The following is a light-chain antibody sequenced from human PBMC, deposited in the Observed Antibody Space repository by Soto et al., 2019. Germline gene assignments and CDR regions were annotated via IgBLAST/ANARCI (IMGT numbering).Light chain of an antibody. J-gene: IGLJ1*01. CDR3: QSYDSTLSARYV. V-gene: IGLV1-40*01. CDR1: ISNIGSSS. CDR2: GNT. Sequence: QSVLTQPPSASGTPGQRVTISCSGSISNIGSSSVNWYQHLPGTAPKLLIVGNTIRPSGVPDRFSASTSGTSASLAITGLQAEDEGDYYCQSYDSTLSARYVFGTGTKLTVL.